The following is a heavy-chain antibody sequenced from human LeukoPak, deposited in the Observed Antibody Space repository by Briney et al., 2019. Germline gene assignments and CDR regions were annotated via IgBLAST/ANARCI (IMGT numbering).Heavy chain of an antibody. CDR1: GFTFSSYS. CDR3: ARPPGSSWYDSFDY. Sequence: GGSLRLSCAASGFTFSSYSMNWVRQAPGKGLEWFSSISSSSSYIYYADSVKGRFTISRDNAKNSLYLQMNSLRAEDTAVYYCARPPGSSWYDSFDYWGQGTLVTVSS. D-gene: IGHD6-13*01. CDR2: ISSSSSYI. V-gene: IGHV3-21*01. J-gene: IGHJ4*02.